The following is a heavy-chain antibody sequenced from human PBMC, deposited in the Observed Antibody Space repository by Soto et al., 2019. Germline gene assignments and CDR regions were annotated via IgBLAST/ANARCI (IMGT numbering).Heavy chain of an antibody. D-gene: IGHD6-19*01. CDR2: IHSSGST. J-gene: IGHJ4*02. CDR1: GGSISSSSYF. V-gene: IGHV4-39*01. CDR3: GRRVRIAVAPFD. Sequence: QLQLQESGPGLVKPSETLSVTCSASGGSISSSSYFWDWIRQPPGKGLEWIASIHSSGSTYYNPSLKSRVTISIDTSKNQFSLKLSSVTAADTAVYYCGRRVRIAVAPFDWGQGTLVTVSS.